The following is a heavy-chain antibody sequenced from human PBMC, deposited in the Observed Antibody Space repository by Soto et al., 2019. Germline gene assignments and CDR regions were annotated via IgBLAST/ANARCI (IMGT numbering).Heavy chain of an antibody. V-gene: IGHV5-51*01. CDR2: IYPGDSET. CDR1: GYIFASYW. D-gene: IGHD2-2*02. Sequence: PGQSLKVACKGWGYIFASYWMGRVRQMPGKGLEWMGIIYPGDSETRYSLSFKGQVTVSADKSISTAHLQWSSLNASGTAVYYCARRHYTNAWYTDYWGQGTLVTVSS. J-gene: IGHJ4*02. CDR3: ARRHYTNAWYTDY.